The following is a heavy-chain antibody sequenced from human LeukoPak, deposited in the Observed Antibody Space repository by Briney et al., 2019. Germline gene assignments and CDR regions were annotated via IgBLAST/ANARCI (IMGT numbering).Heavy chain of an antibody. CDR2: IYYSGST. V-gene: IGHV4-59*01. CDR1: GGSISTYY. CDR3: ARAMRRYSYGYRSNWFDP. Sequence: TSETLSLNCTVSGGSISTYYWSWIRQPPGKGLEWIGYIYYSGSTNYNPSLKSRVTISVDTSKNQFSLKLSSVTAADTAVYYCARAMRRYSYGYRSNWFDPWGQGTLVTVSS. D-gene: IGHD5-18*01. J-gene: IGHJ5*02.